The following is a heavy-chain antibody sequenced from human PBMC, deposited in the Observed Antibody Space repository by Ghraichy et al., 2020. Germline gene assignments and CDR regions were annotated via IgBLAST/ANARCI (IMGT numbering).Heavy chain of an antibody. D-gene: IGHD3-3*01. CDR2: IYYSGST. Sequence: SQTLSLTCTVSGGSISSYYWSWIRQPPGKGLEWMGYIYYSGSTNYNPSLKSRVTISLDTSKNQFSLKLSSVTAADTAVYYCASHLAWVSWYYFDYWGQGTLVTVSS. V-gene: IGHV4-59*01. J-gene: IGHJ4*02. CDR3: ASHLAWVSWYYFDY. CDR1: GGSISSYY.